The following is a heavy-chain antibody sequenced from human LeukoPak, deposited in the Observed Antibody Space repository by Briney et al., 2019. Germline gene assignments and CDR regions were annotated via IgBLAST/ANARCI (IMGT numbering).Heavy chain of an antibody. CDR3: ARGPGSRGIFDY. Sequence: GGSLRLSCAASGFIVSSNYMSWVRQAPGKGLECVSFLYTGGDTYYADSVKGRFTISRDNSKNTLYLQMNSLRAEDTAVYYCARGPGSRGIFDYWGQGTLVTVSS. J-gene: IGHJ4*02. V-gene: IGHV3-53*01. CDR2: LYTGGDT. CDR1: GFIVSSNY. D-gene: IGHD3-10*01.